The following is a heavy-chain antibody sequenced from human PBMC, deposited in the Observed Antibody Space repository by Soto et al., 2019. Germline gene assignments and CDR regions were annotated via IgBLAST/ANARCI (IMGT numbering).Heavy chain of an antibody. J-gene: IGHJ5*02. CDR2: IIPMFRTA. CDR3: ATDGSSSGGVGWFDP. V-gene: IGHV1-69*01. Sequence: QVQLVQSGAEVKKSGSSVKVSCKASGGTFSSYAFNWVRQAPGQGLEWMGGIIPMFRTANYAQKFKGRVTITADESRRTAYMELSSLRSEDTAVYYCATDGSSSGGVGWFDPWGQGTLVTVSS. CDR1: GGTFSSYA. D-gene: IGHD6-6*01.